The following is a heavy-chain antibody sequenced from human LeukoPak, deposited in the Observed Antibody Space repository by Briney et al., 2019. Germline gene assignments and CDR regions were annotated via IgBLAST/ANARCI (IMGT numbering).Heavy chain of an antibody. J-gene: IGHJ4*02. CDR2: ISYDGSNK. CDR3: ARGNWEPADY. CDR1: GFTFSSYG. D-gene: IGHD1-26*01. Sequence: LAGGSLRLSCAASGFTFSSYGMHWVRQAPGKGLEWVAVISYDGSNKYYADSVKGRFTISRDNSKNTLYLQMNSLRVEDTAVYYCARGNWEPADYWGQGTLVTVSS. V-gene: IGHV3-30*03.